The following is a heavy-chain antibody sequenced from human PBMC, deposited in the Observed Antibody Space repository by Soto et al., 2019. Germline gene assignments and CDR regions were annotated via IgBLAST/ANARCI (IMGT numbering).Heavy chain of an antibody. Sequence: EASVKVSCKASGCTFSSYTISWVRQAPGQGLEWMGRIIPILGIANYAQKFQGRVTITADKSTSTAYMELSSLRSEDTAVYYCARDRSPTVTSRGLNWFDPWGQGTLVTVSS. D-gene: IGHD4-17*01. V-gene: IGHV1-69*04. CDR2: IIPILGIA. J-gene: IGHJ5*02. CDR3: ARDRSPTVTSRGLNWFDP. CDR1: GCTFSSYT.